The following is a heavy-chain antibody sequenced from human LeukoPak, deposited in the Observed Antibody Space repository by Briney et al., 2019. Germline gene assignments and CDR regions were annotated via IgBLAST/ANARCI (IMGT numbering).Heavy chain of an antibody. CDR3: AKDFSTDYSITDAFDI. V-gene: IGHV3-33*06. Sequence: QPGRSLRLSCAASGFTFSSYGMHWVRQAPGKGLEWVAVIWYDGSNKYYADSVKGRFTISRDNSKNTLYLQMNSLRAEDTAVYYCAKDFSTDYSITDAFDIWGQGTMVTVSS. CDR1: GFTFSSYG. D-gene: IGHD4-11*01. J-gene: IGHJ3*02. CDR2: IWYDGSNK.